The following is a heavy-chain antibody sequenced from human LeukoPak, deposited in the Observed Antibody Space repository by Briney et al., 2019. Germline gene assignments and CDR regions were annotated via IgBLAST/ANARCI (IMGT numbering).Heavy chain of an antibody. D-gene: IGHD5-18*01. CDR3: ASPAMAFIDQGRYNYYYYYMDV. J-gene: IGHJ6*03. CDR2: IYYSGST. Sequence: TSETLSLTCTVSGGSISSDYWSWIRQPPGKGLEWIGYIYYSGSTNYNPSLKSRVTISVDTSKNQFSLKLSSVTAADTAVYYCASPAMAFIDQGRYNYYYYYMDVWGKGTTVTVSS. CDR1: GGSISSDY. V-gene: IGHV4-59*01.